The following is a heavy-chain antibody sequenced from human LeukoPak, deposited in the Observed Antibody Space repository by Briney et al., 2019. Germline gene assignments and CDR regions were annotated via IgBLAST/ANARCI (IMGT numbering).Heavy chain of an antibody. V-gene: IGHV4-59*01. J-gene: IGHJ4*02. CDR3: ARGYYDSSGYYYFGY. Sequence: PSETLSLTCTVSGGSISSYYWSWIRQPPGKGLEWIGYIYYSGSTNYNPSLKSRVTISVDTSENQFSLKLSSVTAADTAVYYCARGYYDSSGYYYFGYWGQGTLVTVSS. CDR2: IYYSGST. CDR1: GGSISSYY. D-gene: IGHD3-22*01.